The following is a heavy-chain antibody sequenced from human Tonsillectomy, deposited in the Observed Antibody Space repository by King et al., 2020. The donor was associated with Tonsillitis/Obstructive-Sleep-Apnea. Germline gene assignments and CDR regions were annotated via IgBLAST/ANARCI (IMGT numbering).Heavy chain of an antibody. CDR2: INHSGST. Sequence: VQLQQWGAGLLKPSETLSLTCAVYGGSFSGYYWSWIRQPPGKGLEWIGEINHSGSTNYNPSLKSRVNISVDTSKNQFSLKLSSVTAADTAVYYCARGGVPAAQIRYGMDVWGQGTTVTVSS. CDR1: GGSFSGYY. CDR3: ARGGVPAAQIRYGMDV. D-gene: IGHD2-2*01. J-gene: IGHJ6*02. V-gene: IGHV4-34*01.